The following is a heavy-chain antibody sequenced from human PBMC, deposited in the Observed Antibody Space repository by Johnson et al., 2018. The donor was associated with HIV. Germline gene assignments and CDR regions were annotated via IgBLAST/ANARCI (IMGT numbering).Heavy chain of an antibody. D-gene: IGHD6-13*01. Sequence: QMLLVESGGTLVKPGRSLRLSCAASGFTFSSYAMHWVRQAPGTGLEWVAVISYDGSNKYYADSVKGRFTISRDNSKNTLYLQMNSLRAEDTAVYYCASFAAAGDAFDIWGQGTMVTVSS. CDR2: ISYDGSNK. CDR1: GFTFSSYA. CDR3: ASFAAAGDAFDI. J-gene: IGHJ3*02. V-gene: IGHV3-30-3*01.